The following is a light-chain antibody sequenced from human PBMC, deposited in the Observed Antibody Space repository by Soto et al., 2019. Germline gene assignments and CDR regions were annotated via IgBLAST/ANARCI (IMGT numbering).Light chain of an antibody. CDR3: QQYGSSIT. CDR2: GAS. V-gene: IGKV3-20*01. J-gene: IGKJ5*01. Sequence: EIVMTQSPATLSVSPGESATLSCRASQSISSSYLAWYQQKPGRAPRLLIYGASSRATGIPDRFSGSGSGTDFTLTISRLEPEDFAVYYCQQYGSSITFGQGTRLEIK. CDR1: QSISSSY.